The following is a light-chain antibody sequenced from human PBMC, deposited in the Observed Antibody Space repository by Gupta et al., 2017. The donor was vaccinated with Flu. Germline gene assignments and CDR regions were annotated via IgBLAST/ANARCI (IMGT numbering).Light chain of an antibody. CDR1: QSVSSY. V-gene: IGKV3-11*01. J-gene: IGKJ2*01. Sequence: EIVLTQPPASLSLSPGERSTLSCRASQSVSSYLAWYQQKPDQAPRLLIYDASNRAPGIPARVSVSGSGTDFTLTISILGPEDFAVYYCQQRSNWPPLYTFGQGTKLEIK. CDR2: DAS. CDR3: QQRSNWPPLYT.